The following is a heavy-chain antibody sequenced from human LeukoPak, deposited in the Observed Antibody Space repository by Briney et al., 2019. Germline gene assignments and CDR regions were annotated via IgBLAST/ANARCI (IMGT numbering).Heavy chain of an antibody. V-gene: IGHV3-7*03. Sequence: GGSVRLTCTASGFTFSNFSMSWVRKAPGKRLEWVATIRKDGSQRYYVDSVKGRFTISRDNSKNTLYLQMNSLRAEDTAVYYCAKPDSSGYLAEYFQHWGQGTLVTVSS. D-gene: IGHD3-22*01. CDR3: AKPDSSGYLAEYFQH. J-gene: IGHJ1*01. CDR2: IRKDGSQR. CDR1: GFTFSNFS.